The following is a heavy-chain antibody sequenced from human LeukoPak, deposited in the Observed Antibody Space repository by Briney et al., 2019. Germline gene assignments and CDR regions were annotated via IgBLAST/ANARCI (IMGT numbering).Heavy chain of an antibody. V-gene: IGHV3-11*01. J-gene: IGHJ4*02. CDR3: ARVGPTYGDNDY. CDR1: GFTFSNHY. CDR2: ISSSGSTK. Sequence: GGSLRLSCAASGFTFSNHYMSWIRQAPGKGLEWVSYISSSGSTKYYADSVKGRFTISRDNAKNSLYLQMNSLRAEDTAVYYCARVGPTYGDNDYWGQGTLVTVSS. D-gene: IGHD4-17*01.